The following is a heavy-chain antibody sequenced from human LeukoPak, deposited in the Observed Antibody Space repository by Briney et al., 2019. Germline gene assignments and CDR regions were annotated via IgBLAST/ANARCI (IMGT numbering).Heavy chain of an antibody. CDR1: GGTVSSSTDW. J-gene: IGHJ4*02. CDR2: SCYSGNT. D-gene: IGHD6-13*01. CDR3: ARDQVGSSWLDY. Sequence: PSETLSLTCTVSGGTVSSSTDWWRRIPQPPGKGRESFVDSCYSGNTNSGNTNYTPSLKSRVTISVDTSKNQLSLKLTSVTAADTAVYYCARDQVGSSWLDYWGQGTLVTVSS. V-gene: IGHV4-61*01.